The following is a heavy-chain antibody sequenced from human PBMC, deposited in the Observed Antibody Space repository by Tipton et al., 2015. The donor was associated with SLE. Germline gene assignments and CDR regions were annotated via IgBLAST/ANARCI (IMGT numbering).Heavy chain of an antibody. CDR3: ARVGFYFDY. CDR2: VYHTRGT. CDR1: GYSISNDDY. V-gene: IGHV4-38-2*01. J-gene: IGHJ4*02. D-gene: IGHD1-26*01. Sequence: TLSLTCAVSGYSISNDDYWGWIRQPPGEGLEWIGTVYHTRGTYYKPSLERRVTISVDTSKNQFSLKLTSVTAADTAVYYCARVGFYFDYWGQGTLVTVSS.